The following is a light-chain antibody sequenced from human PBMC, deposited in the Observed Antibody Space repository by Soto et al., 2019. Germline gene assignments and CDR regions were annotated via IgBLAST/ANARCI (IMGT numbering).Light chain of an antibody. CDR2: DVS. CDR3: QHYKSYPFT. CDR1: EGVSSW. Sequence: DIQMTQSTSTLSASVGDRVTITCRATEGVSSWLAWYQQKPGKAPKVIIYDVSNLESGVPSRFSGSGSGTEFTLTISSLQPDDFATYYCQHYKSYPFTFGPGTKVDIK. J-gene: IGKJ3*01. V-gene: IGKV1-5*01.